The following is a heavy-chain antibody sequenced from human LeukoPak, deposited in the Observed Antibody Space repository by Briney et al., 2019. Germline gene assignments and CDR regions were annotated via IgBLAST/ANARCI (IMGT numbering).Heavy chain of an antibody. J-gene: IGHJ4*02. CDR1: AGSISSYC. Sequence: KTSETLSLTCTVSAGSISSYCWSWIRQPPGKGLEWMGCIYYSGSDNYNPCLNSRVTISVDTPKHQFTLKLTAVTAADTAVYYCARGPPAHWTLDYWGQGTLVTVSS. D-gene: IGHD1-1*01. V-gene: IGHV4-59*01. CDR2: IYYSGSD. CDR3: ARGPPAHWTLDY.